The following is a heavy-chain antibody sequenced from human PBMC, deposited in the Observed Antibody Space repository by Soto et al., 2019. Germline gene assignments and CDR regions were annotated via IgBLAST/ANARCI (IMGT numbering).Heavy chain of an antibody. CDR3: ARARPPFNWFDR. J-gene: IGHJ5*02. Sequence: ASVNVSCKACGYTFTDYYMEWGRQAPGQGLEWMGWINLNSGDTNFAQQFQGRVTMTRDTSITTAYMDLTRLRSDDTAVYYCARARPPFNWFDRWGQGSLVTVSS. CDR2: INLNSGDT. V-gene: IGHV1-2*02. D-gene: IGHD6-6*01. CDR1: GYTFTDYY.